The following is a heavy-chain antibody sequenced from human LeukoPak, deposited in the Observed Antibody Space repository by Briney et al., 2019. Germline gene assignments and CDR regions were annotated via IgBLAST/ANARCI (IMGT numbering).Heavy chain of an antibody. Sequence: ASVKVSCKASGYTFTSYYMHWVRQAPGQGFEWMGIINPSGGSTSYAQKFQGRVTMTRDTSASTVYMELSSLRSEDTAVYYCAREQSVVPAANNWFDPWGQGTLVTVSS. CDR2: INPSGGST. CDR1: GYTFTSYY. D-gene: IGHD2-2*01. V-gene: IGHV1-46*01. CDR3: AREQSVVPAANNWFDP. J-gene: IGHJ5*02.